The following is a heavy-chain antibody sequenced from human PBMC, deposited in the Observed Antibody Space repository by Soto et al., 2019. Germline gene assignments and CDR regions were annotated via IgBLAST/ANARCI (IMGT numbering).Heavy chain of an antibody. V-gene: IGHV4-59*01. J-gene: IGHJ4*02. CDR3: ARVRSGPMIRGVITHYYFDY. CDR1: GGSISSYY. CDR2: IYYSGST. D-gene: IGHD3-10*01. Sequence: SETLSLTCTVSGGSISSYYWSWIRQPPGKGLEWIGYIYYSGSTNYNPSLKSRVTISVDTSKNQFSLKLSSVTAADTAVYYCARVRSGPMIRGVITHYYFDYWGQGTLVTVSS.